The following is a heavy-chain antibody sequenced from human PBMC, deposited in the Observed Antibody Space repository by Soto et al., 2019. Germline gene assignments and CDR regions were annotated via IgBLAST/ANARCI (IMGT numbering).Heavy chain of an antibody. Sequence: EVRLLESGGGLVQPGGSLRLSCAASGFTFSVYAMSWVRQAPGKGLEWVSGISGSGDSTHYADSVKGRFTVSRDNSKSMLYLQTNSLRAEDTAIYYCAEALYGGVTYWGQGTLVTVSS. J-gene: IGHJ4*02. CDR1: GFTFSVYA. V-gene: IGHV3-23*01. CDR2: ISGSGDST. D-gene: IGHD3-10*01. CDR3: AEALYGGVTY.